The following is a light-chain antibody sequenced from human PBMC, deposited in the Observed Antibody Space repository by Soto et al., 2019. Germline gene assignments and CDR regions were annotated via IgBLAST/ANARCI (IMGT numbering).Light chain of an antibody. CDR3: AAWDDSLNGYV. J-gene: IGLJ1*01. V-gene: IGLV1-44*01. Sequence: QAVVTQPPSASGTPGQRVTISCSGSSSNIGSNTVNWYQQLPGTAPKLLIYSHNQRPSGVPDRFSGSQSGTSASLAISGLQSEDEADYYCAAWDDSLNGYVFGTGTQLTVL. CDR1: SSNIGSNT. CDR2: SHN.